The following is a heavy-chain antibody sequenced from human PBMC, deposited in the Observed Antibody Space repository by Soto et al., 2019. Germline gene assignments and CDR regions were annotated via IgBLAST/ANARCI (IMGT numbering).Heavy chain of an antibody. Sequence: GGSLRLSCAASGFTFSSYAMSWVRQAPGKGLEWVSAISGSGGSTYYADSVKGRFTISRDNSKNTLYLQMNSLRAEDTAVYFCAKEFRDYVWGSYRPQDYWGQGTLVTVSS. CDR2: ISGSGGST. V-gene: IGHV3-23*01. J-gene: IGHJ4*02. CDR3: AKEFRDYVWGSYRPQDY. D-gene: IGHD3-16*02. CDR1: GFTFSSYA.